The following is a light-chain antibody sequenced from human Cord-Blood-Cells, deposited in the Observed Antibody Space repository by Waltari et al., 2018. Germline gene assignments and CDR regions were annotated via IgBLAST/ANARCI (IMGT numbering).Light chain of an antibody. CDR1: ALPKKY. V-gene: IGLV3-10*01. CDR2: EDS. J-gene: IGLJ1*01. Sequence: SYELTQPPSVSVSPGQTARITCSGDALPKKYDNSYQHKSGQAPVLVIYEDSKRPSGIPERFSGSSSGKMATLTISGAQVEDEADYYCYATDSSGNHSVFGTGTKVTVL. CDR3: YATDSSGNHSV.